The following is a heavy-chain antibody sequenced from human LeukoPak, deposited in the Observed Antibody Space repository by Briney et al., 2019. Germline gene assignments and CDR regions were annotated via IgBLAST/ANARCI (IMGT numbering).Heavy chain of an antibody. D-gene: IGHD4-17*01. CDR2: INPNSGGT. Sequence: ASMKVSCKASGYTFTGYYMHWVRQAPGQGLEWMGWINPNSGGTNYAQKFQGRVTMTRDTSISTAYMELSRLRSDDTAVYYCARVKGGPVTKTIDYWGQGTLVTVSS. J-gene: IGHJ4*02. CDR1: GYTFTGYY. V-gene: IGHV1-2*02. CDR3: ARVKGGPVTKTIDY.